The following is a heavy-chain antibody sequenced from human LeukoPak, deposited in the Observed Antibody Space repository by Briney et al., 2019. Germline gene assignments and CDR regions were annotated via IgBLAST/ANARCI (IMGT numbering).Heavy chain of an antibody. CDR1: GVSISSYF. J-gene: IGHJ4*02. Sequence: PSETLSLNCTVSGVSISSYFWSWVRQPARKGLEWIGRIDSSESTKYNPSLQSRVTMSLDTSKKQLSLNLGSVTAADTAVYYCARAGSSGGLCDYWGQGILVTVSS. V-gene: IGHV4-4*07. CDR3: ARAGSSGGLCDY. D-gene: IGHD6-19*01. CDR2: IDSSEST.